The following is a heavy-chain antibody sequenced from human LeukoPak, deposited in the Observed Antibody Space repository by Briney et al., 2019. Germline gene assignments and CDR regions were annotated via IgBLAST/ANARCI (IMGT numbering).Heavy chain of an antibody. CDR2: ISYSGNT. CDR1: GGSISSYY. Sequence: SETLSLTCTVSGGSISSYYWNWIRQPPGKGLEWIGYISYSGNTNYNPSLKSRVTMAVDTSKNQFSLKLSSVTAADTAVYYCARERVAGRNWFDPWGQGTLVTVS. CDR3: ARERVAGRNWFDP. V-gene: IGHV4-59*01. J-gene: IGHJ5*02. D-gene: IGHD6-19*01.